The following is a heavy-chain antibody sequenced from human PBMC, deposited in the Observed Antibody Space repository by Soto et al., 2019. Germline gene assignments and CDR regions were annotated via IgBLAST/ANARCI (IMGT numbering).Heavy chain of an antibody. V-gene: IGHV1-69*13. CDR2: IIPIFGTA. D-gene: IGHD6-19*01. J-gene: IGHJ4*02. CDR3: ARGLAPYYFDY. Sequence: GASVKVSCKASGGSFSSYAISWVRQAPGQGLEWMGGIIPIFGTANYAQKFQGRVTITADESASTAYMELSSLRSEDTAVYYCARGLAPYYFDYWGQGTLVTLSS. CDR1: GGSFSSYA.